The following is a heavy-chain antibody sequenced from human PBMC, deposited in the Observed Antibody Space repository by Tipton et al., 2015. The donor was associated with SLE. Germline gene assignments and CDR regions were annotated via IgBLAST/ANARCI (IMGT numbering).Heavy chain of an antibody. V-gene: IGHV5-51*01. CDR1: GYTFTDYW. J-gene: IGHJ4*02. CDR2: IYPGDSYT. CDR3: AKRGHSSGYPN. Sequence: QLVQSGAEVKKPGESLKISCKTSGYTFTDYWIGWVRQMPGKGLEWMGLIYPGDSYTKYSPSFEGHVSISADKSITTAYLQWSSLEASDTAMYFCAKRGHSSGYPNWGQGTLVTVSS. D-gene: IGHD3-22*01.